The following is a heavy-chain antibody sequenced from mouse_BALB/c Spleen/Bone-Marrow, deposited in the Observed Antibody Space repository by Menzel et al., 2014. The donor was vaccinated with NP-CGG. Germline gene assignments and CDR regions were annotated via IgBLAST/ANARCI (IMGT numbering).Heavy chain of an antibody. CDR3: TALARNNFDY. Sequence: VQLQQSGTVLARPGAAVKMSCEASGYTFSNYWMHWIKQRPGQGLEWIGTIHPGNSDTTYNQKFKGKAKLTAVTSTGTAYMEHSSLTNEDSAVYYCTALARNNFDYWGQGTTLTVSS. J-gene: IGHJ2*01. CDR1: GYTFSNYW. V-gene: IGHV1-5*01. CDR2: IHPGNSDT. D-gene: IGHD3-1*01.